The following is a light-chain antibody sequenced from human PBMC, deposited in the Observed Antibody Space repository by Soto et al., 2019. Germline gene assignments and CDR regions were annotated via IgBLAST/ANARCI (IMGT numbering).Light chain of an antibody. V-gene: IGKV1-6*01. Sequence: IPMTQSPSSLSASVGDRVTITCRASHGIGNDLGWYQQKPGKAPRLLIYAASNLQSGVPSRFNGSGSGTDFTLTISSLQAEDVAVYYCQQYYSTPLTFGGGTKVDIK. J-gene: IGKJ4*01. CDR1: HGIGND. CDR2: AAS. CDR3: QQYYSTPLT.